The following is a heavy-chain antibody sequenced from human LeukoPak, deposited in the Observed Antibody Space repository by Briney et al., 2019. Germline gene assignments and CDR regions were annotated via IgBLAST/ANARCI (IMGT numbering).Heavy chain of an antibody. CDR3: ASQTDSSGYYSSFDY. D-gene: IGHD3-22*01. J-gene: IGHJ4*02. V-gene: IGHV4-59*01. CDR1: GGSISSYY. CDR2: IYYSGST. Sequence: SETLSLTCTVSGGSISSYYWSWIRQPPGKGLEWIGYIYYSGSTNYNPSLKSRVTLSVDTSKNQFSLKLSSVTAADTAVYYCASQTDSSGYYSSFDYWGQGTLVTVSS.